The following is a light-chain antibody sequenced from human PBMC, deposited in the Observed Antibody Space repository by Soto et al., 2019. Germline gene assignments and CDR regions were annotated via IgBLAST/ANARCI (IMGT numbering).Light chain of an antibody. CDR3: QQYYSTPRT. CDR2: WAS. CDR1: QSVLYSSNNKNY. J-gene: IGKJ2*01. Sequence: DIVMTQSPDSLAVSLGERATINCKSSQSVLYSSNNKNYLAWYQQKPGQPPKLLIYWASTRESGVPDRFSGSGSGTDFTLTISRLQAEDVAVYYCQQYYSTPRTVGQGTKLEIK. V-gene: IGKV4-1*01.